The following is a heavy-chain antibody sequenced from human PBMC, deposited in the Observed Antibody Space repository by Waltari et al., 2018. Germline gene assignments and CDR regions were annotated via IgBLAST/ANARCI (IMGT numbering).Heavy chain of an antibody. Sequence: QVQLVQSGAAVKKPGASVKVSCKASGYTFTGHSIHWVRQAPGQGLEWMGWINPNSGDTNYVQQFQGSVTMTRDPSISTAYMELSRLTLDETAVYFCARSHSGYDIGGYWGQGTLVTVSS. CDR1: GYTFTGHS. D-gene: IGHD5-12*01. CDR3: ARSHSGYDIGGY. CDR2: INPNSGDT. V-gene: IGHV1-2*02. J-gene: IGHJ4*02.